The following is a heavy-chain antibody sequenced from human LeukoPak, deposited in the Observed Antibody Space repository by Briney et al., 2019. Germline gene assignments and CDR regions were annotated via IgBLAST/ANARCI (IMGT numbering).Heavy chain of an antibody. CDR3: AKVGASYYDSIIWEIYYFDY. CDR2: IRGSGGST. J-gene: IGHJ4*02. D-gene: IGHD3-22*01. CDR1: GFTFSSYA. V-gene: IGHV3-23*01. Sequence: PGGSLRLSCAASGFTFSSYAMSWVRQAPGKGLEWVSAIRGSGGSTYYADSVKGRFTISRDNSKNTLYLQMNSLRAEDTAVYYCAKVGASYYDSIIWEIYYFDYWGQGTLVTVSS.